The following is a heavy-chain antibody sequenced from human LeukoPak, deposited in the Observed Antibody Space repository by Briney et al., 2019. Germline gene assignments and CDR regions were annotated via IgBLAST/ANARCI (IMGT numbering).Heavy chain of an antibody. CDR3: ARGWADMDV. CDR1: GFTSSSYW. CDR2: INADGSIT. D-gene: IGHD1-26*01. V-gene: IGHV3-74*01. J-gene: IGHJ6*03. Sequence: GGSLRLSCAASGFTSSSYWMHWVRQAPGKGLLWVSRINADGSITSYADSVKGRFTISRDNAKNTLYLQMNSLRAEDTAVYYCARGWADMDVWGKGTTVTVSS.